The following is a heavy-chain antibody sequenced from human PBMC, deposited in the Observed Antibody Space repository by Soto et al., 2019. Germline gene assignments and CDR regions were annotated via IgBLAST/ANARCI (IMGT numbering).Heavy chain of an antibody. CDR2: MNPESGNT. V-gene: IGHV1-8*01. CDR1: GYTFINYD. J-gene: IGHJ4*02. CDR3: AKGGEHPTCCPNFDY. D-gene: IGHD3-16*01. Sequence: QVQLVQSGAEVKKPGASVKVSCKTSGYTFINYDINWVRQAPGQGLEWMGWMNPESGNTGYAQQFQGRVSMTRNTSTSTAYMELTGLRSEDSAVYFCAKGGEHPTCCPNFDYWGQGTLVTVSS.